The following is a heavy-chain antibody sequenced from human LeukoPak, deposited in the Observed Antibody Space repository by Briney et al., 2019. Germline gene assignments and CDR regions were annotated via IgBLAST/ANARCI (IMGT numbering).Heavy chain of an antibody. CDR1: GFTVSSNY. D-gene: IGHD3-22*01. CDR3: AREGGSGLPHDAFDI. Sequence: GGSLGLSCAASGFTVSSNYMSWVRQAPGKGLEWVSVIYSGGSTYYADSVKGRFTISRDNSKNTLYLQMNSLRAEDTAVYYCAREGGSGLPHDAFDIWGQGTMVTVSS. V-gene: IGHV3-53*01. CDR2: IYSGGST. J-gene: IGHJ3*02.